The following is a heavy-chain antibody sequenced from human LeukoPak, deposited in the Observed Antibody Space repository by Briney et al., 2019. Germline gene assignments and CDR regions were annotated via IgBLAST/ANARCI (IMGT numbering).Heavy chain of an antibody. CDR2: IRNKANSYTT. D-gene: IGHD1-7*01. Sequence: GGSLRLSCAASGFTFSSYSMNWVRQAPGKGLEWIGRIRNKANSYTTKYAASVKGRFTISRDDSKNSLYLQMNSLKTDDTAVYYCARVRGTTYYFDYWGQGTLVTVSS. J-gene: IGHJ4*02. CDR1: GFTFSSYS. CDR3: ARVRGTTYYFDY. V-gene: IGHV3-72*01.